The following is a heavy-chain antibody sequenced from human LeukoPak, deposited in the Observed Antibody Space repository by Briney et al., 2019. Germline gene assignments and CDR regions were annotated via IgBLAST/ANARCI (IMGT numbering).Heavy chain of an antibody. V-gene: IGHV3-21*01. Sequence: PGGSLRLSCAASGFTFSSYSMNWVRQAPGKGLEWVSSISSSSSYIYYADSVKGRFTISRDNAKNSLYLQTNSLRAEDTAVYYCARDNPIAAADDYWGQGTLVTVSS. D-gene: IGHD6-13*01. J-gene: IGHJ4*02. CDR3: ARDNPIAAADDY. CDR1: GFTFSSYS. CDR2: ISSSSSYI.